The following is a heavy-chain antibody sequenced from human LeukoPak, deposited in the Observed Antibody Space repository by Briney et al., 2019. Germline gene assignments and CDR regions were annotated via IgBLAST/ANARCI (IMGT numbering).Heavy chain of an antibody. CDR1: GGTFSSYA. CDR3: AREGWNDGGNYFDY. J-gene: IGHJ4*02. Sequence: SVKVSCKASGGTFSSYAISWVRQAPGQGLEWMGRIIPILGIANYAQKFQGRVTITADKSTSTAYMELSSLRSEDTAVYYCAREGWNDGGNYFDYWGQGTLVTVSS. CDR2: IIPILGIA. D-gene: IGHD1-1*01. V-gene: IGHV1-69*04.